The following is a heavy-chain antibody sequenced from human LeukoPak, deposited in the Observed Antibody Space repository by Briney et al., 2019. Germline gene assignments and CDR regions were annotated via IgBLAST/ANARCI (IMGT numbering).Heavy chain of an antibody. Sequence: ASVKVSCKASGYTFTGYYMHWVRQALGQGLEWMGWINPNSGGTNYAQKFQGRVTMTRDTSISTAYMELSRLRSDDTAVYYCARDHVTIFGVEYGMDVWGQGTTVTVSS. CDR1: GYTFTGYY. V-gene: IGHV1-2*02. J-gene: IGHJ6*02. CDR2: INPNSGGT. CDR3: ARDHVTIFGVEYGMDV. D-gene: IGHD3-3*01.